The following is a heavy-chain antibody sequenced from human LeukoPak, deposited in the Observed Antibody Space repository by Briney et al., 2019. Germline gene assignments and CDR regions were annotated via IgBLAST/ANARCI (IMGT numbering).Heavy chain of an antibody. CDR1: GYTFTGYY. CDR3: IRSDYYYYMDV. J-gene: IGHJ6*03. Sequence: ASVKVSCKASGYTFTGYYMHWVRQAPGQGLEWMGWINTNTGNPTYAQGFTGRFVFSLDTSVSTAYLQISSLKAEDTAVYYCIRSDYYYYMDVWGKGTTVTVSS. CDR2: INTNTGNP. V-gene: IGHV7-4-1*02.